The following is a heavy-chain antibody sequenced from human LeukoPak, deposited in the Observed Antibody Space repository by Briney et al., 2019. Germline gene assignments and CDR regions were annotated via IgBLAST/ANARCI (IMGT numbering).Heavy chain of an antibody. V-gene: IGHV4-61*02. D-gene: IGHD2-21*02. CDR1: GGSISSGSYY. Sequence: SETLSLTCTVSGGSISSGSYYWSWIRQPAGKGLEWIGRIYTSGSTNYNPSLKSRVTISVDTSKNQFSLKLSSVTAADTAVYYCARTPGYCGGDCYSKEDYYYYYYMDVWGKGTTVTISS. CDR2: IYTSGST. J-gene: IGHJ6*03. CDR3: ARTPGYCGGDCYSKEDYYYYYYMDV.